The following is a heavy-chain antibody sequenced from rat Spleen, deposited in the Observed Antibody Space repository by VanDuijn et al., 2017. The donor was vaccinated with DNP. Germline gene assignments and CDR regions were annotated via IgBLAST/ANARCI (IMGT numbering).Heavy chain of an antibody. Sequence: EVQLVESGGDLVQPGRSLKLSCVASGFTFNNYWMTWIRQVPGKGLEWVASITRSGGSTYYPDSVKGRFTISRDNAKNTLYLQMNSLRSEDTATYYCARDGTTQYYYAMDAWGQGTSVTVSS. D-gene: IGHD1-10*01. CDR3: ARDGTTQYYYAMDA. CDR2: ITRSGGST. CDR1: GFTFNNYW. J-gene: IGHJ4*01. V-gene: IGHV5-31*01.